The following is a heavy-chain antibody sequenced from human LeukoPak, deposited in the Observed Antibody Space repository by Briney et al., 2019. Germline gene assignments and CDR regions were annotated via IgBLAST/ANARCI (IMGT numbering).Heavy chain of an antibody. CDR3: AKNITRRAFDV. V-gene: IGHV4-31*03. CDR2: IYYSGST. Sequence: SQTLSLTCTVSGGSISSGGYYWSWTRQHPGKGLEWIGYIYYSGSTYYNPSLKSRVTISVDTSKNQFSLKLSSVTAADTAVYYCAKNITRRAFDVWGQGTMVTVSS. D-gene: IGHD1-1*01. J-gene: IGHJ3*01. CDR1: GGSISSGGYY.